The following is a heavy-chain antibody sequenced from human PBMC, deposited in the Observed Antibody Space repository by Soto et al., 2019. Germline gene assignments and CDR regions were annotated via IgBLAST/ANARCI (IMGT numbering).Heavy chain of an antibody. CDR3: TRGLITGSHYSGGWHYFDS. J-gene: IGHJ4*02. CDR1: GESFSGHI. Sequence: SETLSLTCAVYGESFSGHIWTWIRQTPGKGLQWIGQINHSGSASYNPSLKSRVTISVHTSNSQFSLELSSVTAADTAVYYCTRGLITGSHYSGGWHYFDSWGQGTQVTVS. V-gene: IGHV4-34*01. D-gene: IGHD1-26*01. CDR2: INHSGSA.